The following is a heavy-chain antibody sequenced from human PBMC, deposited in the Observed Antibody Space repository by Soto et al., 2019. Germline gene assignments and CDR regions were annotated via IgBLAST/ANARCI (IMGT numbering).Heavy chain of an antibody. CDR1: GYTFTGYY. D-gene: IGHD3-10*01. J-gene: IGHJ4*02. Sequence: SVKVSCKASGYTFTGYYMHWVRQAPGQGLEWMGWINPNSGGTNYAQKFQGWVTMTRDTSISTAYMELSRLRSDDTAVYYCARESRGSGSYYNYWGQGTLVTVSS. V-gene: IGHV1-2*04. CDR2: INPNSGGT. CDR3: ARESRGSGSYYNY.